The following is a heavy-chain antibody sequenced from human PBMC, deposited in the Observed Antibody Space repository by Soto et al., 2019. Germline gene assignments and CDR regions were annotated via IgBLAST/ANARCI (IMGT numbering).Heavy chain of an antibody. J-gene: IGHJ4*02. Sequence: SGPTLVNPTQTLTLTCTFSGFSLSTSGVGVGWILQPPGKALEWLALIYWDDDKRYSPSLKSRLTVTKDTSKNQVVLTMTNMDPVDTGTYYCAHRGGAHEPFDYWGQGTVVNV. CDR2: IYWDDDK. V-gene: IGHV2-5*02. CDR1: GFSLSTSGVG. CDR3: AHRGGAHEPFDY. D-gene: IGHD3-16*01.